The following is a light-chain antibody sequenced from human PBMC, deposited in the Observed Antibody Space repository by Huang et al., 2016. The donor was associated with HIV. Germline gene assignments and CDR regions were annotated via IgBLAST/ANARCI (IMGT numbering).Light chain of an antibody. V-gene: IGKV3-20*01. Sequence: EIVLTQSPGTLSLSPGERASLSCRASQSLRSRYFACYQQKPGQAPRLLIYDTSIRATDIPDRFSGSGSGTDFTITISRLEPEDFAIYYCQQYGSSPPYTFGQGTKLEIK. CDR2: DTS. CDR1: QSLRSRY. J-gene: IGKJ2*01. CDR3: QQYGSSPPYT.